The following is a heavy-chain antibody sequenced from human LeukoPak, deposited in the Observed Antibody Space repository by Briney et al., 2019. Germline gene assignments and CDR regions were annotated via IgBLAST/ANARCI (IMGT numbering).Heavy chain of an antibody. J-gene: IGHJ4*02. D-gene: IGHD1-14*01. CDR1: GFTVSSNY. V-gene: IGHV3-66*01. Sequence: PGGPLRLSCAASGFTVSSNYMSWVRQAPGKGLEWVSVIHSGGDTYYADSVKGRFTISRDSSKNTLYLQMNTLRAEDTAVYYCAREGPDGYYFEYWGQGTLVTVSA. CDR2: IHSGGDT. CDR3: AREGPDGYYFEY.